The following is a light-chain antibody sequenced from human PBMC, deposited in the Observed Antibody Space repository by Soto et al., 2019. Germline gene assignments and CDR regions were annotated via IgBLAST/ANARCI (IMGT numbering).Light chain of an antibody. CDR3: SSYTMSSTLRYV. CDR2: EVS. V-gene: IGLV2-14*01. J-gene: IGLJ1*01. CDR1: SSDVGGYNY. Sequence: QSVLTQPASVSGSPGQSITISCTGTSSDVGGYNYVSWYQQHPGKAPKLMIYEVSNRPSGVSNRFSGSKSGDTASLTTSGLQAEDEADYYCSSYTMSSTLRYVFGTGTKVTVL.